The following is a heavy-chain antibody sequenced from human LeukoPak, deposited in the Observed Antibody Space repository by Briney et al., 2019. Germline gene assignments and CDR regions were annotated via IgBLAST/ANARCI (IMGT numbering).Heavy chain of an antibody. CDR2: IKQDGSER. D-gene: IGHD4-17*01. V-gene: IGHV3-7*01. CDR1: GFTFSDYY. Sequence: GGSLRLSCAASGFTFSDYYMNWVRQAPGKGLGWVANIKQDGSERYYVDSVKGRFTIFKDNAKNSLYLQMNSLRAEDTAVYYCASPAYGDYALFDYWGQGTLVTVSS. CDR3: ASPAYGDYALFDY. J-gene: IGHJ4*02.